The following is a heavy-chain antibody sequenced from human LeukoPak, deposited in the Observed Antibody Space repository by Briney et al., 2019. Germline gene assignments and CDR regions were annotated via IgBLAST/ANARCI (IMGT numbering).Heavy chain of an antibody. J-gene: IGHJ4*02. CDR1: GGSISSSSYY. Sequence: PSETLSLTCTVSGGSISSSSYYWGWIRQPPGKGLEWIGSIYYSGSTYYNPSLKSRVTISVDTSKNQFSLKLSSVTAADTAVYYCARGDGYYGSGSRYYFDYWGQGTLVTVSS. CDR3: ARGDGYYGSGSRYYFDY. CDR2: IYYSGST. V-gene: IGHV4-39*07. D-gene: IGHD3-10*01.